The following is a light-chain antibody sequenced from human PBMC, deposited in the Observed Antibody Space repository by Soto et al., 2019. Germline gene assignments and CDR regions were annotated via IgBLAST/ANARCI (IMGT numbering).Light chain of an antibody. CDR3: CSYAGSRIHVV. J-gene: IGLJ2*01. CDR2: EGS. CDR1: SSDVGSYNL. Sequence: QSALTQPASVSGSPGQSITISCTGTSSDVGSYNLVSWYQQHPGKAPELMIYEGSKRPSGVSNRFSGSKSGNTASLTISGLQAEDEADYYCCSYAGSRIHVVFGGGTKLTVL. V-gene: IGLV2-23*01.